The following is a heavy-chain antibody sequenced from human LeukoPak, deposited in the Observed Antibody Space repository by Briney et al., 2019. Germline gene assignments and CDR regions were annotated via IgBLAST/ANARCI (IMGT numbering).Heavy chain of an antibody. V-gene: IGHV3-23*01. Sequence: GGSLRLSCAASGFTFDDYGMTWVRQAPGKGLEWVSAISGSAVSTFYADSVKGRFTISRDNSKNTLYLQMNSLRAADTAVYYCAKSRLSGINDAFDIWGQGIMVTVSS. D-gene: IGHD3-3*01. CDR1: GFTFDDYG. CDR3: AKSRLSGINDAFDI. J-gene: IGHJ3*02. CDR2: ISGSAVST.